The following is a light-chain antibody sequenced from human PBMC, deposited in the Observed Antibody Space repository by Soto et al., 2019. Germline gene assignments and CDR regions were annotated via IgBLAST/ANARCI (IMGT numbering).Light chain of an antibody. V-gene: IGLV2-14*01. CDR3: SSYTGSSTQV. CDR2: EVS. Sequence: QSALTQPASVSGSPGQSITISCTGTSSDIGGYNYVSWYQQHPAKAPKLMISEVSKRPSGVSNRFSGSKSGNTASQTISGLQDEDEADYYCSSYTGSSTQVVGTGTKLTVL. J-gene: IGLJ1*01. CDR1: SSDIGGYNY.